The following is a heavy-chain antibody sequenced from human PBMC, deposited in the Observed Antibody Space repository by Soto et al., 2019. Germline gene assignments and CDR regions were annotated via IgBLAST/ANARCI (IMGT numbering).Heavy chain of an antibody. Sequence: VQLQQWGAGLLKPSESLSLTCADSGASFSESFWSWIGQPPGKGLEWSGEIKHSGSTNYNPSLKARATILADICKKQVSLKLSSVTAADRAAYYCGRGPYYNVSSGYLPCDTWGQGTLVTVSS. CDR1: GASFSESF. CDR3: GRGPYYNVSSGYLPCDT. D-gene: IGHD3-22*01. CDR2: IKHSGST. J-gene: IGHJ5*02. V-gene: IGHV4-34*01.